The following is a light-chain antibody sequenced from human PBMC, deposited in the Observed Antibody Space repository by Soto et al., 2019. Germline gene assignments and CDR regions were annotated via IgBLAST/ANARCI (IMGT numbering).Light chain of an antibody. CDR3: RQYGG. V-gene: IGKV3-20*01. J-gene: IGKJ3*01. CDR1: QSVSSSH. CDR2: SAS. Sequence: CPRILTKSPGERATLSCRASQSVSSSHLAWYQQKPDLAPKLLIYSASSRATGIPDRVSGSGSGTDFTLIIIKEEPEYYAVEHCRQYGGFGHGTKVDI.